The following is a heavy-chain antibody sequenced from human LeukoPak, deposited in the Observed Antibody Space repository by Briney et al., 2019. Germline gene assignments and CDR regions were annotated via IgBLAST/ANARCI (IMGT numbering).Heavy chain of an antibody. CDR3: AKAEAVAGTRYSFDY. Sequence: PSQTLSLTCTVSGGSISSSSYYWGWIRQPPGKGLEWIGSIYYSGSTYYNPSLKSRVTISVDTSKNQFSLKLSSVTAADTAVYYCAKAEAVAGTRYSFDYWGQGTLVTVSS. D-gene: IGHD6-19*01. V-gene: IGHV4-39*07. J-gene: IGHJ4*02. CDR1: GGSISSSSYY. CDR2: IYYSGST.